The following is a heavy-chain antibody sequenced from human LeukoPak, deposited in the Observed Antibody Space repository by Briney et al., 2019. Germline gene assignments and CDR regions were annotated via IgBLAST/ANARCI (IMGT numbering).Heavy chain of an antibody. CDR3: ARDPTIFGVVNDY. V-gene: IGHV3-21*01. Sequence: GGSLRLSCAASGFTFSSYSMNWVRQAPGKGLEWVSSISSSSSYIYYADSVKGRFTISRDNAKNSLYLQMNSLRAEDTAVYYCARDPTIFGVVNDYWGQGTLVTVSS. D-gene: IGHD3-3*01. CDR1: GFTFSSYS. CDR2: ISSSSSYI. J-gene: IGHJ4*02.